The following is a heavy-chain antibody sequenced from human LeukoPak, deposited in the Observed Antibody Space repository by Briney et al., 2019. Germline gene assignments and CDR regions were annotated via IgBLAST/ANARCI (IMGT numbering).Heavy chain of an antibody. CDR3: AKAQRFGVVVPAAIGSQYFQH. CDR1: GSTFSSYA. Sequence: GGSLRLSCAASGSTFSSYAMSWVRQAPGKGLEWVSAISGSGGSTYYADSVKGRFTISRDNSKNTLYLQMNSLRAEDTAVYYCAKAQRFGVVVPAAIGSQYFQHWGQGTLVTVSS. V-gene: IGHV3-23*01. CDR2: ISGSGGST. D-gene: IGHD2-2*02. J-gene: IGHJ1*01.